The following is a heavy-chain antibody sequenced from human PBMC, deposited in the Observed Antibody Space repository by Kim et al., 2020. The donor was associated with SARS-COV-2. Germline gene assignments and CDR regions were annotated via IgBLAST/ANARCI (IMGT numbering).Heavy chain of an antibody. CDR3: ARFGKAGFHVLAVAGTFWFDP. CDR1: GFTFSDYY. D-gene: IGHD6-19*01. J-gene: IGHJ5*02. CDR2: ISSSSSYT. V-gene: IGHV3-11*03. Sequence: GGSLRLSCAASGFTFSDYYMSWIRQAPGKGLEWVSYISSSSSYTNYADSVKGRFTISRDNAKNSLYLQMNSLRAEDTAVYYCARFGKAGFHVLAVAGTFWFDPWGQGTLVTVSS.